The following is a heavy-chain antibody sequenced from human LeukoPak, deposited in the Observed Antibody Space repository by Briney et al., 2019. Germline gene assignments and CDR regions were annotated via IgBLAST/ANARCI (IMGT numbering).Heavy chain of an antibody. D-gene: IGHD2-15*01. J-gene: IGHJ4*02. CDR3: AKSHSVAQRGYFDY. CDR2: ISDSGGST. V-gene: IGHV3-23*01. Sequence: GGSLRLSCAASGFTFSSFAMTWVRQAQGKGLEWVSTISDSGGSTYYADAVKSRFTISRDNSKDTLYAQMNSLRAEDAAVYYCAKSHSVAQRGYFDYWGQGTLVTVSS. CDR1: GFTFSSFA.